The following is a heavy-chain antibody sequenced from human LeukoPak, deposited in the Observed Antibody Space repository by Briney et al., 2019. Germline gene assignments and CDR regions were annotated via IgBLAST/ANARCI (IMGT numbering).Heavy chain of an antibody. J-gene: IGHJ6*02. CDR2: ISGSGGST. Sequence: PGGSLRLSCAASGFTFSSYAMSWVRQAPGKGLEWVSAISGSGGSTYYADSVKGRFTISRDNAKNSLYLQMNSLRAEDTAVYYCASSYCSSTSCYAGDYYYGMDVWGQGTTVTVSS. V-gene: IGHV3-23*01. CDR3: ASSYCSSTSCYAGDYYYGMDV. D-gene: IGHD2-2*01. CDR1: GFTFSSYA.